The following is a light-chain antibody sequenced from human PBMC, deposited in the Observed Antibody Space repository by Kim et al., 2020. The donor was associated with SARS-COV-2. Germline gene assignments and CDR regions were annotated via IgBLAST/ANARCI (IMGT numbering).Light chain of an antibody. J-gene: IGLJ2*01. CDR3: QAWDSSTVV. CDR2: QDS. V-gene: IGLV3-1*01. CDR1: KLGDKY. Sequence: VSPGQTASITCSGDKLGDKYACWYQQKPGQSPVLVNYQDSKRPSGIPERFSGSNSGNTAALTISGTQAMDEADYYCQAWDSSTVVFGGGTQLTVL.